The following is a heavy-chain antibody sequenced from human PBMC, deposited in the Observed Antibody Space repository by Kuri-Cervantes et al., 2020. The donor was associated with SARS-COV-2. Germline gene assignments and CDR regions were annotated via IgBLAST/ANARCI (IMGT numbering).Heavy chain of an antibody. J-gene: IGHJ3*02. CDR2: ISTSSSTI. D-gene: IGHD4-17*01. V-gene: IGHV3-48*02. CDR3: ARDLSPTRRIFDYGDSSGPHDAFDI. Sequence: GESLKISCAASGFTFSSYSMNWVRQAPGKGLEWVSYISTSSSTIYYADSVKGRFTIYRDNAKNSLYLQMNSLRDEDTAVYYCARDLSPTRRIFDYGDSSGPHDAFDIWGQGTMVTVSS. CDR1: GFTFSSYS.